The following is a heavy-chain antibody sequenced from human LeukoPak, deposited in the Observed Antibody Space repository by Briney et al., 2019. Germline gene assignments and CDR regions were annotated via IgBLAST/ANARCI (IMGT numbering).Heavy chain of an antibody. CDR3: ARVGERAFDI. CDR2: ISSSSTYI. CDR1: GFRFRSYT. J-gene: IGHJ3*02. V-gene: IGHV3-21*01. Sequence: GSLRLSCAVSGFRFRSYTMNWVRPAPGKGLEWVSSISSSSTYIYSADSVKGRFTISRDNAKNSLYLQMNNLRVEDTAVFYCARVGERAFDIWGQGTMVTVSS.